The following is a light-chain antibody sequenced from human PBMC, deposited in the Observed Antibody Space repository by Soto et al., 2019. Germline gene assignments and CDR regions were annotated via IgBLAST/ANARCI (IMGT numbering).Light chain of an antibody. Sequence: QSALTQPASVSGSPGQSITISCTGTSSDVGSYNLVSWYQQHPGKAPKLMIYEVSKRPSGVSNRFSGSKSGNTASLTISGLQAEHESDYDCSSYAGSCYVFGTGTTVTVL. J-gene: IGLJ1*01. V-gene: IGLV2-23*02. CDR3: SSYAGSCYV. CDR1: SSDVGSYNL. CDR2: EVS.